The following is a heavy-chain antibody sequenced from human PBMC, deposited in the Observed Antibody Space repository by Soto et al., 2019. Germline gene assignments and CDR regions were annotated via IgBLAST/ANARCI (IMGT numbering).Heavy chain of an antibody. Sequence: QITLKESGPTLVKPTQTLTLTCTFSGFSLSTSGVGVGWIRQPPGKALEWLALIYWDDDKRYSPSPKSRLTITKDTSKNQVVLTMTNIDPGDTATYSCAQRGGAYDSSGYCLDYWGQGTLVTVSS. CDR3: AQRGGAYDSSGYCLDY. CDR2: IYWDDDK. D-gene: IGHD3-22*01. J-gene: IGHJ4*02. CDR1: GFSLSTSGVG. V-gene: IGHV2-5*02.